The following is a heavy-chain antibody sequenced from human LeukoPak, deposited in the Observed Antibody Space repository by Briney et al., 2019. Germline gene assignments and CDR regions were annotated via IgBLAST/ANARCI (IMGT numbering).Heavy chain of an antibody. D-gene: IGHD1-26*01. J-gene: IGHJ5*02. V-gene: IGHV1-18*01. CDR3: ARDEDRGSQPGFDP. Sequence: ASVKVSCKASGYTFTSYGISWVRQAPRQGLEWMGWISAYNGNTNYAQKLQGRVTMTTDTSTSTAYMELRSLRSDDTAVYYCARDEDRGSQPGFDPWGQGTLVTVSS. CDR1: GYTFTSYG. CDR2: ISAYNGNT.